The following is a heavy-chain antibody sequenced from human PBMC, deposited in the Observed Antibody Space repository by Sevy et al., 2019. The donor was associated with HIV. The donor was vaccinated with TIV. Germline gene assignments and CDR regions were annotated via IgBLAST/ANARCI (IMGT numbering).Heavy chain of an antibody. Sequence: GGSLRLSCSASGFSFFNAWMSWVRQAPGKGLEWIGRIRSETDCGTTEYTASVKGRFSISRDDSKDTLYLQMNSLKTEDTAVYYCATERWGFFDSITRYLLPYFDSWGQGTLVTVSS. V-gene: IGHV3-15*01. J-gene: IGHJ4*02. D-gene: IGHD3-10*01. CDR2: IRSETDCGTT. CDR3: ATERWGFFDSITRYLLPYFDS. CDR1: GFSFFNAW.